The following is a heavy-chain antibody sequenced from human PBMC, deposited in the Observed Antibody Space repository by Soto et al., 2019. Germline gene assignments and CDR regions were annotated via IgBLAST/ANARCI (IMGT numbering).Heavy chain of an antibody. V-gene: IGHV2-70*13. CDR1: GFSLSTSGMC. Sequence: SGPTLVNPTQTLTLTCTFSGFSLSTSGMCVSWIRQPPGKALEWLALIDWDDDKYYSTSLKTRLTISKDTSKNQVVLTITNMDPVDTATFYFARMAQGEVTPFYYYGMDVWGQGTTVTVSS. CDR3: ARMAQGEVTPFYYYGMDV. D-gene: IGHD4-4*01. CDR2: IDWDDDK. J-gene: IGHJ6*02.